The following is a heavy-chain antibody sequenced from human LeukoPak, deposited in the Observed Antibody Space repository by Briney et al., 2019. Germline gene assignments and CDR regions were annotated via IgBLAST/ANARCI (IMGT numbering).Heavy chain of an antibody. Sequence: GGSLRLSCAASGFTFSSNSTNWVRQAPGKGLDWVSSISTSSSYIYYAALVKGRCTNSRDNAKNSLHLQMNSLKAEDTAVYYCTTDEGSGSRIFDYWGQGTLVTVSS. V-gene: IGHV3-21*03. CDR3: TTDEGSGSRIFDY. CDR2: ISTSSSYI. J-gene: IGHJ4*02. D-gene: IGHD1-26*01. CDR1: GFTFSSNS.